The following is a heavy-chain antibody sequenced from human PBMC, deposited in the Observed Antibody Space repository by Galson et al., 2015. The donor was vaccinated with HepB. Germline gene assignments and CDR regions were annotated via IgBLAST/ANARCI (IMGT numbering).Heavy chain of an antibody. CDR1: GGSISSGGYS. CDR2: IYHSGST. D-gene: IGHD6-13*01. J-gene: IGHJ4*02. V-gene: IGHV4-30-2*01. Sequence: TLSLTCAVSGGSISSGGYSWSWIWQPPGKGLEWIGYIYHSGSTYYNPSLKSRVTISVDRSKNQFSLRLSSVTAADAAVYYCARMVAAAGRGGFDYWGQGTLVTVSS. CDR3: ARMVAAAGRGGFDY.